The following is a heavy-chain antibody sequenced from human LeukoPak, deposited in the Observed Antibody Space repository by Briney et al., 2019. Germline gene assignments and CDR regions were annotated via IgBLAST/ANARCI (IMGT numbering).Heavy chain of an antibody. CDR3: ARGGYCSSTSCYLDY. CDR1: GFTFSSYA. D-gene: IGHD2-2*01. CDR2: ISSNGGST. V-gene: IGHV3-64*01. Sequence: GGSLRLSCAASGFTFSSYAMHCVRQAPGKGLEYVSAISSNGGSTYYANSVKGRFTISRDNSKNTLYLQMGSLRAEDMAVYYCARGGYCSSTSCYLDYWGQGTLVTVSS. J-gene: IGHJ4*02.